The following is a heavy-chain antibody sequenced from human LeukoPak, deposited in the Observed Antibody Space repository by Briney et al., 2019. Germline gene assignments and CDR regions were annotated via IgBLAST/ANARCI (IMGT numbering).Heavy chain of an antibody. D-gene: IGHD6-13*01. J-gene: IGHJ4*02. CDR1: GYTFTSYG. V-gene: IGHV1-18*01. CDR2: ISAYNGNT. CDR3: ARAGYSSSWYLPPGY. Sequence: ASVKVSCKASGYTFTSYGISWVRQAPGQGLEWMGWISAYNGNTNYAQKLQGRVTMTTDTSTSTAYMELRSLRSDDTAVYYCARAGYSSSWYLPPGYWGQGTLVTVSS.